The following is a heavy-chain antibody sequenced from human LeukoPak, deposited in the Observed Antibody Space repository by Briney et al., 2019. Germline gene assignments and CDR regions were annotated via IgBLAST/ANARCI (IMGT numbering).Heavy chain of an antibody. Sequence: PGGSLRLSCAASGFTFNTYTMNWVRQAPGKGLEWVSSITASSTAIYSADSVKGRFTISRDNAKNFLYLQMNSLRAEDTAVYYCAGTYYDILTGYNPYFDYWGQGILVTVSS. CDR2: ITASSTAI. V-gene: IGHV3-21*01. J-gene: IGHJ4*02. CDR3: AGTYYDILTGYNPYFDY. D-gene: IGHD3-9*01. CDR1: GFTFNTYT.